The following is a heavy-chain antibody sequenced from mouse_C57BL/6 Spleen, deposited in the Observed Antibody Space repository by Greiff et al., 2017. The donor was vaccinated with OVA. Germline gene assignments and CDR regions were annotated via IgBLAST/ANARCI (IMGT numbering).Heavy chain of an antibody. CDR3: ARDRIYDGYYFYYFDY. CDR2: ISDGGSYT. V-gene: IGHV5-4*01. J-gene: IGHJ2*01. D-gene: IGHD2-3*01. CDR1: GFTFSSYA. Sequence: EVKLAESGGGLVKPGGSLKLSCAASGFTFSSYAMSWVRQTPEKRLEWVATISDGGSYTYYPDNVKGRFTISRDNAKNNLYLQMSHLKSEDTAMYYCARDRIYDGYYFYYFDYWGQGTTLTVSS.